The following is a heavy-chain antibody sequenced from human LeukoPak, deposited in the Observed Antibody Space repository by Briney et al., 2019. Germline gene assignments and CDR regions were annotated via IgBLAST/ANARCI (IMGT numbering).Heavy chain of an antibody. CDR2: TYYRSKWYN. CDR1: GDSVSNYSAA. Sequence: SQTLSLTCAVSGDSVSNYSAAWNWIRQSPSRGLEWLGRTYYRSKWYNDYAVSVKSRITINPDTSKNQFSLQLNSVTPEDTAVYYCARDKRGSAASGLLDYWGQGTLVTVSS. J-gene: IGHJ4*02. D-gene: IGHD2-15*01. CDR3: ARDKRGSAASGLLDY. V-gene: IGHV6-1*01.